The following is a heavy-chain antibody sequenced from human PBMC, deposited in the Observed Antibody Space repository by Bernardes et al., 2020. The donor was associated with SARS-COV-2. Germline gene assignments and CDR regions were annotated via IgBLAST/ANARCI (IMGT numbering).Heavy chain of an antibody. CDR1: GGSISSGSYY. V-gene: IGHV4-61*02. CDR3: ARDSWDITIFGVVTHYGMDV. D-gene: IGHD3-3*01. J-gene: IGHJ6*02. Sequence: SETLYLTCTVSGGSISSGSYYWSWIRQPAGKGLEWIGRIYTSGSTNYNPSLKIRVTISVDTSKNQFSLKLSSVTAADTAVYYCARDSWDITIFGVVTHYGMDVWGQGTTVTVSS. CDR2: IYTSGST.